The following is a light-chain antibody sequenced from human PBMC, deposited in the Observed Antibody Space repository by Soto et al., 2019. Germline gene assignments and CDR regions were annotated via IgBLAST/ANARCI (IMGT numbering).Light chain of an antibody. V-gene: IGLV2-14*01. J-gene: IGLJ1*01. Sequence: QSVLTQPASVSGSPGQSITISCTGTSSDVGGYNYVSWYQQHPGKAPKLMIYEVSNRPPGVSNRFSGSKSGNTASLTISGLQAEDEADYYCSSYTSSSTAHVFGTGTKLTVL. CDR3: SSYTSSSTAHV. CDR1: SSDVGGYNY. CDR2: EVS.